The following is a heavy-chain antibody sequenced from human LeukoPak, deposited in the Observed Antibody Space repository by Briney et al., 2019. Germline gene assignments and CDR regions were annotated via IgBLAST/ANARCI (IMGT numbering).Heavy chain of an antibody. J-gene: IGHJ4*02. V-gene: IGHV4-38-2*02. D-gene: IGHD3-3*01. CDR2: IYHSGST. Sequence: SETLSLTCTVSGYSISSGYYWGWIRQPPGKGLEWIGSIYHSGSTYYNPSLKSRVTISVDTSKNQFSLKLSSVTAADTAVYYCARATRFLEWWFFDYWGQGTLVTVSS. CDR1: GYSISSGYY. CDR3: ARATRFLEWWFFDY.